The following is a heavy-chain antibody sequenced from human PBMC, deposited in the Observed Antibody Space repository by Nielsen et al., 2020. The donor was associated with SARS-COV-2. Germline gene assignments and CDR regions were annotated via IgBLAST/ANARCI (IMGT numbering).Heavy chain of an antibody. CDR1: GFTFSSYA. V-gene: IGHV3-30-3*01. CDR3: ARGGDYEEGNYFDY. Sequence: GESLKISCAASGFTFSSYAMHWVRQAPGKGLEWVAVISYDGSNKYYADSVKGRFTISRDNSKNTLYLQMNSRRAEDTAVYYCARGGDYEEGNYFDYWGQGTLVTVSS. D-gene: IGHD4-17*01. CDR2: ISYDGSNK. J-gene: IGHJ4*02.